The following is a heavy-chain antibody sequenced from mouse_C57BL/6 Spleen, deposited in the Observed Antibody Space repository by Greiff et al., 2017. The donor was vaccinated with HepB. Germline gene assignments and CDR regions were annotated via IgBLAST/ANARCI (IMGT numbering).Heavy chain of an antibody. V-gene: IGHV1-69*01. CDR1: GYTFTSYW. CDR2: IDPSDSYT. D-gene: IGHD5-1-1*01. CDR3: ARGGQYSRWFAY. J-gene: IGHJ3*01. Sequence: VQLQEPGAELVMPGASVKLSCKASGYTFTSYWMHWVKQRPGQGLEWIGEIDPSDSYTNYNQKFKGKSTLTVDKSSSTAYMQLSSLTSEDSAVYYCARGGQYSRWFAYWGQGTLVTVSA.